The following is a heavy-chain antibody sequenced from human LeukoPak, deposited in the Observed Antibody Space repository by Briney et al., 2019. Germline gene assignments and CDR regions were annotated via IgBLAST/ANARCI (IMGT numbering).Heavy chain of an antibody. V-gene: IGHV4-34*01. CDR3: ARSYYGSGSYYNWFDP. CDR2: INRRGNT. J-gene: IGHJ5*02. Sequence: SETLSLTCVVSGGSLSGSFSSYFWTWIRQPPGKGLEWIGEINRRGNTNYNPSLKSRVTMSVDTSKNDLSLELTSLTAADTAVCYCARSYYGSGSYYNWFDPWGQGTLVTVSS. CDR1: GGSLSGSFSSYF. D-gene: IGHD3-10*01.